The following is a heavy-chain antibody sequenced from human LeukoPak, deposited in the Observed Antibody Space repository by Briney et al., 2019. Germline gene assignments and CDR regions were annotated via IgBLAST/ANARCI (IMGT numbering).Heavy chain of an antibody. J-gene: IGHJ6*02. CDR3: ARDFYNWNYDYYYGMDV. V-gene: IGHV4-61*01. D-gene: IGHD1-20*01. CDR2: IYYSGST. CDR1: GGSVSSGSYY. Sequence: SQTLSLTCAVSGGSVSSGSYYWSWIRQPPGKGLEWIGYIYYSGSTNYNPSLKSRVTISVDTSKNQFSLKLSSVTAADTAVYYCARDFYNWNYDYYYGMDVWGQGTTVTVSS.